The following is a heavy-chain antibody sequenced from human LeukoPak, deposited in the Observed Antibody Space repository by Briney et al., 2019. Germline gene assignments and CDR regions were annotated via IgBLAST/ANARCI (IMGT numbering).Heavy chain of an antibody. D-gene: IGHD6-13*01. V-gene: IGHV3-23*01. CDR1: GFTFSSFA. J-gene: IGHJ4*02. Sequence: PGGSLRLSCAASGFTFSSFAMSWVRQASGKGLQWVSAISPAGDYIYYADSVKGRFTTSRDNSKNMLYLQMSSLRAEDSAVYYCAKTKPYGTTWYGGIDWGQGALVTVSS. CDR3: AKTKPYGTTWYGGID. CDR2: ISPAGDYI.